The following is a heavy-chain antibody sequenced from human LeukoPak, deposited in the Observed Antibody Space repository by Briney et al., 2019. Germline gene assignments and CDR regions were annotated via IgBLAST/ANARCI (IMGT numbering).Heavy chain of an antibody. V-gene: IGHV4-39*01. CDR2: IYYSGST. CDR3: ARVPTVTSFDY. J-gene: IGHJ4*02. D-gene: IGHD4-17*01. Sequence: SETLSLTCTVSGGSISSRSYYWGWIRQPPGKGLEWIGSIYYSGSTYYNPSLKSRVTISVDTSKNQFSLKLSSVTAADTAVYYCARVPTVTSFDYWGQGTLVTVSS. CDR1: GGSISSRSYY.